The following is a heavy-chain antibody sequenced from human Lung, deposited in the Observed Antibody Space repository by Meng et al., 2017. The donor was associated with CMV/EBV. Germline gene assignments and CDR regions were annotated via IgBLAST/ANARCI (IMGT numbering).Heavy chain of an antibody. J-gene: IGHJ4*02. CDR2: IKQDGSEK. D-gene: IGHD2/OR15-2a*01. Sequence: ESLKISCAASGFTFSSYAMHWVRQAPGKGLEWVANIKQDGSEKYYVDSVKGRFTISRDNAKNSLYLQMNSLRAEDTAVYYCARGRVGTTWLDWGQGTLVTVSS. CDR1: GFTFSSYA. CDR3: ARGRVGTTWLD. V-gene: IGHV3-7*01.